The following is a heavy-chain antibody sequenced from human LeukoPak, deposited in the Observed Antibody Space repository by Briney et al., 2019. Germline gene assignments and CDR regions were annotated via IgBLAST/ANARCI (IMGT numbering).Heavy chain of an antibody. V-gene: IGHV4-34*01. CDR2: INHSGST. J-gene: IGHJ4*02. D-gene: IGHD2-21*02. CDR1: GFTFSSYA. CDR3: ASGVVGWVVTAITTFDY. Sequence: GSLRLSCAASGFTFSSYAMSWIRQPPGKGLEWIGEINHSGSTNYNPSLKSRVTISVDTSKNQFSLKLSSVTAADTAVYYCASGVVGWVVTAITTFDYWGQGTLVTVSS.